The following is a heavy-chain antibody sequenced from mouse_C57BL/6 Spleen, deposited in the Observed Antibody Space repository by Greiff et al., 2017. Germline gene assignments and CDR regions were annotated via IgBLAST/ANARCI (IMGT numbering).Heavy chain of an antibody. V-gene: IGHV2-6-1*01. CDR1: GFSLTSYG. J-gene: IGHJ4*01. Sequence: VQLVESGPGLVAPSQSLSITCTVSGFSLTSYGVHWVRQPPGKGLEWLVVIWSDGSTTYNSALKSRLSISKDNSKSQVFLKMNSLQTDDTAMYYCARHIIYYDYSYAMDYWGQGTSVTVSS. CDR3: ARHIIYYDYSYAMDY. D-gene: IGHD2-4*01. CDR2: IWSDGST.